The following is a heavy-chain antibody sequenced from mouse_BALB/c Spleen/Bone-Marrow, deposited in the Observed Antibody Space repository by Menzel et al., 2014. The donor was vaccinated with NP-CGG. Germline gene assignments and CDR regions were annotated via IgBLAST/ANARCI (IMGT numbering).Heavy chain of an antibody. CDR2: INVNGDTT. CDR1: GFTFXSYG. D-gene: IGHD2-4*01. CDR3: ARGYDYSSWFAY. V-gene: IGHV5-6-3*01. J-gene: IGHJ3*01. Sequence: EVKLVESGGGLVQPGGSLKLSCAASGFTFXSYGMSWVRQTPDKRLEMIATINVNGDTTYHPDSVKGRFTISRDNAENTLYLQMSSLKSEDTAMYYCARGYDYSSWFAYWGQGTLVTVSA.